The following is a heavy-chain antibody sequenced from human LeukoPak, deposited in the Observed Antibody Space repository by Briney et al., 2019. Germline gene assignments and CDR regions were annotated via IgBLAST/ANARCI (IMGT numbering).Heavy chain of an antibody. V-gene: IGHV3-74*01. J-gene: IGHJ4*02. CDR2: INSDGSST. D-gene: IGHD1-26*01. Sequence: GSLRLSCAASGFTFNNYWMHWVRQAPGKGLVWVSRINSDGSSTGYADSVRGRFTIFRDNAENSLYLLMNSLRADDTAVYYCARDKIVGATIFDYWGQGTLVTVSS. CDR3: ARDKIVGATIFDY. CDR1: GFTFNNYW.